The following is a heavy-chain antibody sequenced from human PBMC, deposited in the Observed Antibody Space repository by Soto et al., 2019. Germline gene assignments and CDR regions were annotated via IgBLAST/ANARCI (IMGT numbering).Heavy chain of an antibody. CDR3: AKYASSSWSLFDY. J-gene: IGHJ4*02. V-gene: IGHV3-23*01. Sequence: PGGSLRLSCEASGVTFSDSVVGGVLQAPGKGLEWVSGISGSGGRTDYADSVKGRFIISRDNSKNTLYLQMNSLRAEDTAVYYCAKYASSSWSLFDYWGQGTLVTVSS. CDR1: GVTFSDSV. CDR2: ISGSGGRT. D-gene: IGHD6-13*01.